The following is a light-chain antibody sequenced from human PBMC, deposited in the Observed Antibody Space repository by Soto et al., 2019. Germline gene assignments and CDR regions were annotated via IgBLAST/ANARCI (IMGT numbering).Light chain of an antibody. V-gene: IGKV3-20*01. J-gene: IGKJ1*01. CDR1: QSVSSSY. Sequence: EIVLTQSPGTLSLSPGQRATLSCRASQSVSSSYLAWYQQKPGQAPRLRMYGASSRATGIPHRFSGSGSVTDLSSTINRLQPDAFAVDYWQHDGNCSPGTFGRGAEVVIK. CDR2: GAS. CDR3: QHDGNCSPGT.